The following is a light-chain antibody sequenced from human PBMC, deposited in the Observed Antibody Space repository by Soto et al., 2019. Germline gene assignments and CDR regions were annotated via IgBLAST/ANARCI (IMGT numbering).Light chain of an antibody. CDR3: SSSAGSNKVV. CDR2: EVS. V-gene: IGLV2-8*01. J-gene: IGLJ2*01. CDR1: SSDVGGYNY. Sequence: QSALTQPPSASGSLGQSATISCTGTSSDVGGYNYVSWYQQHPGKAPKLMIYEVSKRPSGVPDRFSGSKSGNTASLTVSGLQAGDEADYYCSSSAGSNKVVFGGGTKLTVL.